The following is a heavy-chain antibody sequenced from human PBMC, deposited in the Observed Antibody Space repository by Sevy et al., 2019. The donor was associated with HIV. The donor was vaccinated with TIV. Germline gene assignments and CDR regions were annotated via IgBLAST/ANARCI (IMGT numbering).Heavy chain of an antibody. CDR3: ARGADSSGYRMWDYYYYGMDV. CDR2: ISSSSSYI. D-gene: IGHD3-22*01. CDR1: GFTFSSYS. V-gene: IGHV3-21*01. J-gene: IGHJ6*02. Sequence: GGSLRLSCAASGFTFSSYSMNWVRQAPGKGLEWVSSISSSSSYIYYADSVKGRFTISRDNAKNSLYLQMNSLRAEETAVYYCARGADSSGYRMWDYYYYGMDVWGQGTTVTVSS.